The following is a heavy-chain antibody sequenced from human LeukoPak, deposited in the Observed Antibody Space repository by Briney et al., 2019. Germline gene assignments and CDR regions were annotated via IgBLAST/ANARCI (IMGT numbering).Heavy chain of an antibody. Sequence: GGSLRLSCAASGFTFTSYALSWVRQAPGEGLEWVSAISAGGGSTYDADSVKGRFTISSDNSKNTVYLQMTSLRVDDTAVYYCAKFDRTATYFDSWGQGTLVTISS. D-gene: IGHD2-21*02. J-gene: IGHJ4*02. CDR1: GFTFTSYA. CDR3: AKFDRTATYFDS. V-gene: IGHV3-23*01. CDR2: ISAGGGST.